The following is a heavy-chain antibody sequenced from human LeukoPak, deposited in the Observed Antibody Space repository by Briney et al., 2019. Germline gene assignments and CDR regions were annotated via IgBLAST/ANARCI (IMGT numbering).Heavy chain of an antibody. CDR1: GFTFSSYG. Sequence: GGSLRLSCVASGFTFSSYGMHWVRQAPGKGLEWVVFIRYDGSYKYYADSVKGRFTISRDNSKNTLYLQMNSLRAADTAVYYCAKHIVVVVAATLFDYWGQGTLVTVSS. CDR2: IRYDGSYK. CDR3: AKHIVVVVAATLFDY. J-gene: IGHJ4*02. D-gene: IGHD2-15*01. V-gene: IGHV3-30*02.